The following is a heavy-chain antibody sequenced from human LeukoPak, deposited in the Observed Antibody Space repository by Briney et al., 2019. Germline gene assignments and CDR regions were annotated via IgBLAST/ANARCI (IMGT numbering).Heavy chain of an antibody. CDR3: AKDPYSGSYFDY. D-gene: IGHD1-26*01. CDR2: VSGSGDNT. V-gene: IGHV3-23*01. CDR1: GFTFSSYV. Sequence: GGSLRLSCAVSGFTFSSYVMSWVRQAPGKGLEWVSGVSGSGDNTYYADSVKGRFTISRDNSKSTLFLQMNSLRVEDTAVYYCAKDPYSGSYFDYWGQGTLVTVSS. J-gene: IGHJ4*02.